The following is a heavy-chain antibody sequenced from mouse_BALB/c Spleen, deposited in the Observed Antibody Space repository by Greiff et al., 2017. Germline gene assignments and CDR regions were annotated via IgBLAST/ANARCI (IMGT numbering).Heavy chain of an antibody. Sequence: EVKLMESGGGLVKPGGSLKLSCAASGFTFSDYYMYWVRQTPEKRLEWVATISDGGSYTYYPDSVKGRFTISRDNAKNNLYLQMSSLKSEDTAMYYCARDRGITTVVEGAMDYWGQGTSVTVSS. CDR3: ARDRGITTVVEGAMDY. J-gene: IGHJ4*01. CDR2: ISDGGSYT. CDR1: GFTFSDYY. D-gene: IGHD1-1*01. V-gene: IGHV5-4*02.